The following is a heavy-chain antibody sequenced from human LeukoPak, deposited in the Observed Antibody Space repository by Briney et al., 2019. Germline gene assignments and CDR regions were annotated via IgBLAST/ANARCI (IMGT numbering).Heavy chain of an antibody. Sequence: GGSLRLSCAASGFTFSSYGMHWVRQAPGKGLEWVSVIYSGGTTYYADSVEGRFTISRDNSRDTVYLQMHSLRVEDTAVYYCARGQSGDPAFDIWGQGTLVTVSS. J-gene: IGHJ3*02. CDR1: GFTFSSYG. CDR2: IYSGGTT. V-gene: IGHV3-53*01. CDR3: ARGQSGDPAFDI. D-gene: IGHD4-17*01.